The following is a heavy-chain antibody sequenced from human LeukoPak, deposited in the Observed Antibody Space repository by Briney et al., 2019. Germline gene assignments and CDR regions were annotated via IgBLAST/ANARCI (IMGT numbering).Heavy chain of an antibody. D-gene: IGHD3-3*01. V-gene: IGHV4-31*03. CDR3: ASVPFLRCDFWSGYPVYMDV. J-gene: IGHJ6*03. Sequence: SETLSLTCTVSGGSITSGGYCWSWIRQHPGKGLEWIGYTYYSETTNYNPSLKSRVTISVDTSKNPFSLKLSSVTAADTAVYFCASVPFLRCDFWSGYPVYMDVWGKGTTVTVSS. CDR1: GGSITSGGYC. CDR2: TYYSETT.